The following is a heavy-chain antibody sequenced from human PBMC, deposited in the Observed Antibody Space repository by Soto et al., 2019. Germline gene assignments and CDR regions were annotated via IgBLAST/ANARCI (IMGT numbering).Heavy chain of an antibody. D-gene: IGHD4-4*01. J-gene: IGHJ4*02. CDR2: ISSSSSTI. CDR1: GFTFSSYS. Sequence: PGGSLRLSCAASGFTFSSYSMNWVRQAPGKGLEWVSYISSSSSTIYYADSVKGRFTISRDNAKNSLYLQMNSLRDEDTAVYYCARDSPPESNNVVSHDYFDYWGQGTLVTVSS. CDR3: ARDSPPESNNVVSHDYFDY. V-gene: IGHV3-48*02.